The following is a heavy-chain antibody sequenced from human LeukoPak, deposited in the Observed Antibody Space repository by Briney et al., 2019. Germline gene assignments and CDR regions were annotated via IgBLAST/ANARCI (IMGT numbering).Heavy chain of an antibody. Sequence: GGSLRLSCAASGFTFSRYSMHWVRQAPGKGLVWVSHVNSDGSGTDYADSVKGRFTISRDNAKNTLYLQMNSLRAEDTAVYYCAKDYRGMITFGGVIAYYFDYWGQGTLVTVSS. J-gene: IGHJ4*02. CDR2: VNSDGSGT. V-gene: IGHV3-74*01. D-gene: IGHD3-16*02. CDR3: AKDYRGMITFGGVIAYYFDY. CDR1: GFTFSRYS.